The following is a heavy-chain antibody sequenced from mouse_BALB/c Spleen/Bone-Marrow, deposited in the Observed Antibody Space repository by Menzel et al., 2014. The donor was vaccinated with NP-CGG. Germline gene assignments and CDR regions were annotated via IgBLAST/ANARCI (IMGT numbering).Heavy chain of an antibody. CDR3: ASYYVYDEVFSY. CDR1: GYTFTSYW. J-gene: IGHJ3*01. V-gene: IGHV1-69*02. D-gene: IGHD2-2*01. CDR2: IDPSDSYT. Sequence: VKLMESGAELVKPGASVKLSCKASGYTFTSYWMHWVKQRPGQGLEWIGEIDPSDSYTNYNQKFKGKATLTVDKSYSAASVRLRSLTSEVSAVYYRASYYVYDEVFSYWGQRTLVTVSP.